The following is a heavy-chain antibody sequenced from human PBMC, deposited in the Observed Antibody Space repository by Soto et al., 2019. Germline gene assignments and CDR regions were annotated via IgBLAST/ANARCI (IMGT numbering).Heavy chain of an antibody. CDR3: AADSRYCSGGNCEDY. J-gene: IGHJ4*02. CDR2: IVVGRGHT. CDR1: GFTFTSSA. V-gene: IGHV1-58*02. Sequence: QMQLVQSGPEVKKPGTSVKVSCKASGFTFTSSAMQWVRQARGQRLEWIGWIVVGRGHTNYAQKFQERVTITRDMYKSTAYMELSRLRSEDTAVYYCAADSRYCSGGNCEDYWGQGALVTVSS. D-gene: IGHD2-15*01.